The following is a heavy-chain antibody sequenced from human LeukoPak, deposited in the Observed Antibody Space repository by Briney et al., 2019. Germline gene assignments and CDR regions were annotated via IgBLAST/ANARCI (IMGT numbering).Heavy chain of an antibody. D-gene: IGHD6-25*01. J-gene: IGHJ3*02. CDR2: INNSWST. CDR1: GGSISSYY. CDR3: ARSAMDAFDI. Sequence: PSETLSLTCTVSGGSISSYYWSWIRQPPGKGLECIGYINNSWSTNYNPSLKSRVSISVDTSKNQFSLKLSSVTAADTAVYYCARSAMDAFDIWGQGTMVTVSS. V-gene: IGHV4-59*08.